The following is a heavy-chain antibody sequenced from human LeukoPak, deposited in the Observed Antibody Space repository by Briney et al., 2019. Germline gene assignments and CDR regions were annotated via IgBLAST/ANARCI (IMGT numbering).Heavy chain of an antibody. CDR1: GGSFSGYY. D-gene: IGHD6-13*01. CDR2: INHSGST. Sequence: KPSETLSLTCAVYGGSFSGYYWSWIRQPPGKGLEWIGEINHSGSTNYNPSLKSRVTISVDTSKNQFSLKLSSVTAADTAVYYCARVYRPHSSSWYVWWFDPWGQGTLVTVSS. V-gene: IGHV4-34*01. J-gene: IGHJ5*02. CDR3: ARVYRPHSSSWYVWWFDP.